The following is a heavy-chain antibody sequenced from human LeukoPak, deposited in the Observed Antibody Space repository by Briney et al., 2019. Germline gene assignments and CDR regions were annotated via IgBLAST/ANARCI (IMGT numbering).Heavy chain of an antibody. D-gene: IGHD6-13*01. V-gene: IGHV3-30*04. CDR3: ARDRIAAASTDWFDP. Sequence: GRSLRLSCAASGFTFRGYAMHWVRQAPGKGLEWVAVISYDGSNKYYADSVKGRFTISRDNSKNTLYLQMNSLRGEDTAVYYCARDRIAAASTDWFDPWGQGTLVTVSS. CDR2: ISYDGSNK. J-gene: IGHJ5*02. CDR1: GFTFRGYA.